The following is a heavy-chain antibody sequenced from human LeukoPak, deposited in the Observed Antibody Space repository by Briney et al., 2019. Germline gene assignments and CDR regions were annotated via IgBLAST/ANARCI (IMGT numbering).Heavy chain of an antibody. J-gene: IGHJ5*02. Sequence: ASAKVSCKASGGTFSSYAISWVRQAPGQGLEWMGGIIPIFGTANYAQKFQGRVTITTDESTSTAYMELSSLRSEDTAVYYCARVIAAGRNWFDPRGQGTLVTVSS. CDR1: GGTFSSYA. CDR2: IIPIFGTA. V-gene: IGHV1-69*05. CDR3: ARVIAAGRNWFDP. D-gene: IGHD6-13*01.